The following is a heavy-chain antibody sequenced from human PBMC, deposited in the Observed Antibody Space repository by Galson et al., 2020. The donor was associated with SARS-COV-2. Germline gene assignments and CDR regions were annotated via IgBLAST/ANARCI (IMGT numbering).Heavy chain of an antibody. D-gene: IGHD1-26*01. V-gene: IGHV3-30*04. CDR3: ARDVSGGASDI. Sequence: QLGESLKISCAASGFTFTNYAIHWVRQAPGKGLEWVAVISHDGRIEVYADSMKGRFTISRDNSENMLFLQMDSLRADDTAVYYCARDVSGGASDIWGQGTMVTVSS. CDR1: GFTFTNYA. CDR2: ISHDGRIE. J-gene: IGHJ3*02.